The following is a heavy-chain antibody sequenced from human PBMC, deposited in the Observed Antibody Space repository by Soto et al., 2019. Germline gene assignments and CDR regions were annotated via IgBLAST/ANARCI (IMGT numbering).Heavy chain of an antibody. Sequence: EVQLVESGGGLVKPGGSLRLSCAASGFTFSNAWMNWVRQAPGKGLEWVGRIKSKTDGGTTDYAAPVKGRFTISRDDSKNTLYLQMNSLKTADTAVYYCTTYTPSNYDFWSGYYVFDYWGQGTLVTVSS. D-gene: IGHD3-3*01. CDR3: TTYTPSNYDFWSGYYVFDY. CDR1: GFTFSNAW. J-gene: IGHJ4*02. CDR2: IKSKTDGGTT. V-gene: IGHV3-15*07.